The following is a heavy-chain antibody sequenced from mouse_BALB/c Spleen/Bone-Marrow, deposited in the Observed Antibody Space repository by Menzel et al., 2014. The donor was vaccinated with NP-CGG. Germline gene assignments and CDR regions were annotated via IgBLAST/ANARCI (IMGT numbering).Heavy chain of an antibody. V-gene: IGHV5-12*02. CDR2: ISNGGGST. Sequence: EVQLVESGGGLVQPGGSLKLSCATSGFTFSDYYMYWVRQTPEKRLEWVAYISNGGGSTYYPDTVKGRFTISRDNAKNTLYLQMSRLKSEDTAMYYSARHLYGNYGAMDYWGQGTSVAVSS. J-gene: IGHJ4*01. CDR3: ARHLYGNYGAMDY. D-gene: IGHD2-1*01. CDR1: GFTFSDYY.